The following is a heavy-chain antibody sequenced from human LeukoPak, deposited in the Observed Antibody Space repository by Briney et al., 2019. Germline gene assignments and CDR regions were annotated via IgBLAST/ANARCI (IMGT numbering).Heavy chain of an antibody. Sequence: SETLSLTCTVSGGSISSYYWSLIRQPPGKGLEWIGYIYYSGSTNYNPSLKSRVTISVDTSKNQFSLKLSSVTAADTAVYYCASTYYDFWSGYLVFDYWGQGTLVTVSS. CDR3: ASTYYDFWSGYLVFDY. V-gene: IGHV4-59*01. J-gene: IGHJ4*02. CDR1: GGSISSYY. CDR2: IYYSGST. D-gene: IGHD3-3*01.